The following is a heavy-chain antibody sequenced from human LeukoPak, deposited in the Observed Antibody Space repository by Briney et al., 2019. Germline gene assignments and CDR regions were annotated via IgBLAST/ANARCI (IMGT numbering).Heavy chain of an antibody. J-gene: IGHJ6*02. CDR3: ARAYYGSGSQYYYYYYGMDV. Sequence: SETLSLTCTVSGGSISSYYWSWIRQPPGKGLEWIGYIYYSGSTNYNPSLKSRVTISVDTSTNQFSLKLSSVTAADTAVYYCARAYYGSGSQYYYYYYGMDVWGQGTTVTVSS. CDR2: IYYSGST. CDR1: GGSISSYY. D-gene: IGHD3-10*01. V-gene: IGHV4-59*01.